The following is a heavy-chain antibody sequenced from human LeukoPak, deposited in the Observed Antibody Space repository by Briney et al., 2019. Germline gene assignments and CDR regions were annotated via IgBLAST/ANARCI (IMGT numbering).Heavy chain of an antibody. D-gene: IGHD2-15*01. V-gene: IGHV4-31*03. CDR2: IYYSGST. CDR3: ARDGFTPFDY. CDR1: GGSISSGGYY. Sequence: SETLSLTCSVSGGSISSGGYYWSWIRQHPGKGLEWIGYIYYSGSTYYNPSLKSRVTISVDTSKSQFSLKLSSVTAADTAVYYCARDGFTPFDYWGQGTLVTVSS. J-gene: IGHJ4*02.